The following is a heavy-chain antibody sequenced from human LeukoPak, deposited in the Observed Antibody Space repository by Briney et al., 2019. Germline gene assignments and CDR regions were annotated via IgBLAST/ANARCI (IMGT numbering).Heavy chain of an antibody. Sequence: SQTLSLTCAISGDSVSTSGVAWNWVRQSPSRGLEWLGRTYYRSKWYNDYAVSVKSRITINPDTSKNQFSLQLNSVTPEDTAVYYCARDFHYYDSSGTYWYFDLWGRGTLVTVSS. CDR1: GDSVSTSGVA. V-gene: IGHV6-1*01. J-gene: IGHJ2*01. D-gene: IGHD3-22*01. CDR2: TYYRSKWYN. CDR3: ARDFHYYDSSGTYWYFDL.